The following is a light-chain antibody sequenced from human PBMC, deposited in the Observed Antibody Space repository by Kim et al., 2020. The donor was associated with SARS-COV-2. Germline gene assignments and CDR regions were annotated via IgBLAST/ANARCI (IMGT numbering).Light chain of an antibody. J-gene: IGLJ2*01. V-gene: IGLV6-57*02. Sequence: KTVTISCTGSSGNIANEHGQWYQQRPGSAPTTLIYESIYRPSGVPSRFSGSIDRASNSVSLTISGLQIEDEADYYCQSCDSSNQVVFGGGTKVTVL. CDR2: ESI. CDR3: QSCDSSNQVV. CDR1: SGNIANEH.